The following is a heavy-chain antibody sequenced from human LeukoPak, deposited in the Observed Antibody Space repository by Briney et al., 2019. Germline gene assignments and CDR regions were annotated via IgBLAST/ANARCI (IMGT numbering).Heavy chain of an antibody. Sequence: SETLSLTCTVSGGSISSGGYYWSWIRQHPGKGLEWIGYIYYSGSTYYNPSLKSRVTISVDTSKNQFSLKLSSVTAADTAVYYCAAMTTMTTDQIDYWGQGTLVTVSS. CDR3: AAMTTMTTDQIDY. J-gene: IGHJ4*02. CDR2: IYYSGST. D-gene: IGHD4-17*01. V-gene: IGHV4-31*03. CDR1: GGSISSGGYY.